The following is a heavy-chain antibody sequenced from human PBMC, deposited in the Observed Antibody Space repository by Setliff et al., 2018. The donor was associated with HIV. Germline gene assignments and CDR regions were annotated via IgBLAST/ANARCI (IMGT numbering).Heavy chain of an antibody. CDR1: GYSFTDYW. J-gene: IGHJ6*02. CDR3: ARHGYCSGTSCSEYYYYYGMDV. CDR2: IYPGDSDT. V-gene: IGHV5-51*01. D-gene: IGHD2-2*03. Sequence: PGESLKISCKGSGYSFTDYWIGWVRQMPGKGLDWMGVIYPGDSDTRYSPSFQGQVTVSADKSTSTAYVQWSSLKASDTAMDYCARHGYCSGTSCSEYYYYYGMDVWGQGTTVTVSS.